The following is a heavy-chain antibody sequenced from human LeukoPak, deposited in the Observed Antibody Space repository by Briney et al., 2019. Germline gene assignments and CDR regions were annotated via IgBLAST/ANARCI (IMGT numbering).Heavy chain of an antibody. CDR1: GGSISSGTYY. CDR2: IYSSGFT. Sequence: PSQTLSLTCTVSGGSISSGTYYWSWVRQPAGKGLEWIGRIYSSGFTNYNPSLKSRVTISIDTSKNQFSLKLSSVTAADTAVYYCARDKTGITPFGYWGQGTLVTVSS. J-gene: IGHJ4*02. V-gene: IGHV4-61*02. D-gene: IGHD1-20*01. CDR3: ARDKTGITPFGY.